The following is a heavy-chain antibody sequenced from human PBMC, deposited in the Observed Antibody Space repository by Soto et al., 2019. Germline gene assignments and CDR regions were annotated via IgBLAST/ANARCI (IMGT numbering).Heavy chain of an antibody. Sequence: SETLSLTCTVSGGSVSSGSYYWSWIRQPPGKGLEWIGYIYYSGSTNYNPSLKSRVTISVDTSKNQFSLKLSSVTAADTAVYYCARVLRGYYNWFDPWGQGTLVTVSS. CDR2: IYYSGST. CDR1: GGSVSSGSYY. D-gene: IGHD3-22*01. V-gene: IGHV4-61*01. CDR3: ARVLRGYYNWFDP. J-gene: IGHJ5*02.